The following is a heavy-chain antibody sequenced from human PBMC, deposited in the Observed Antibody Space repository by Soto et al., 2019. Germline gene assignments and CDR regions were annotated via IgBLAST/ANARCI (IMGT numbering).Heavy chain of an antibody. V-gene: IGHV3-21*01. CDR2: ISSSSSYI. CDR3: ARTGLGELLYAAYFDY. Sequence: GGSLRLSCAASGFTFSSYSMNWVRQAPGKGLEWVSSISSSSSYIYYADSVKGRFTISRDNAKNSLYLQMNSLRAEDTAVYYCARTGLGELLYAAYFDYWGQGTLVTVSS. D-gene: IGHD3-10*01. CDR1: GFTFSSYS. J-gene: IGHJ4*02.